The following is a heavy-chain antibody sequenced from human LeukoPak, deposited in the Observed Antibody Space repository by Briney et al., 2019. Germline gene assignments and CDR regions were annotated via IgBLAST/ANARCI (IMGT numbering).Heavy chain of an antibody. CDR3: ASWSVAALYYFDY. Sequence: SETLSLTCAVYGGSFSGYYWSWIRQPPGKGLEWIGEINHSGSTNYNPSLKSRVTISVDTSKNQFSLKLSSVTAADTAVYYCASWSVAALYYFDYWGQGTLVTVSS. CDR1: GGSFSGYY. D-gene: IGHD2-15*01. J-gene: IGHJ4*02. V-gene: IGHV4-34*01. CDR2: INHSGST.